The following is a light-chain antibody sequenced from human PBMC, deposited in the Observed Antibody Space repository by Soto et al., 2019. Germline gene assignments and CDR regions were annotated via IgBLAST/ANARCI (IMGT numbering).Light chain of an antibody. J-gene: IGKJ1*01. V-gene: IGKV3-15*01. CDR2: GTS. CDR1: QSVSSN. Sequence: EIVMTQSPATLSLSPGERATLSCMASQSVSSNLAWYQQKPGQAPRLLIYGTSTRATGIPARFSGRGSGTEFTLTISSLQPEDFAVYYCQQYNNWPRTFGPGTKVDIK. CDR3: QQYNNWPRT.